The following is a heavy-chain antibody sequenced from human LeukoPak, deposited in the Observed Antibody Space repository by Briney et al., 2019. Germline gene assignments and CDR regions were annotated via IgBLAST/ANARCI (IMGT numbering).Heavy chain of an antibody. Sequence: SETLSLTCTVSGGSISSGNYYWTWIRQPSGKGLEWIGRIYTSGSPNYNPSLKSRVTISIDTSKNQFSLKLSSVTAADTAVYYCARTRTMISDFDPWGQGTLVTVSS. V-gene: IGHV4-61*02. CDR2: IYTSGSP. CDR3: ARTRTMISDFDP. D-gene: IGHD3-22*01. J-gene: IGHJ5*02. CDR1: GGSISSGNYY.